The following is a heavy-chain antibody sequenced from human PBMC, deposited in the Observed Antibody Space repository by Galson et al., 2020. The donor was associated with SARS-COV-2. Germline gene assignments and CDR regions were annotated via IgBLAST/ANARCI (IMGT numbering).Heavy chain of an antibody. CDR3: ASLPTPGGSYYYYYGMDV. D-gene: IGHD3-16*01. V-gene: IGHV4-30-4*01. CDR2: IYYSGST. J-gene: IGHJ6*02. Sequence: ETSETLSLTCTVSGGSISSGDYYWSWIRQHPGKGLEWIGYIYYSGSTYYNPSLKSRVTISVDTSKNQFSLKLSSVTAADTAVYYCASLPTPGGSYYYYYGMDVWGQGTTVTVSS. CDR1: GGSISSGDYY.